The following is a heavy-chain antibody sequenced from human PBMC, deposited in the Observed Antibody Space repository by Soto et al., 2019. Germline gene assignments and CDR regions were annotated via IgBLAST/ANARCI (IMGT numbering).Heavy chain of an antibody. CDR3: AREDTAVALDY. J-gene: IGHJ4*02. V-gene: IGHV1-18*01. D-gene: IGHD5-18*01. Sequence: QVQLVQSGPEVKKPGASVKVSCKASGYTFISYGISWVRQAPGQGLEWMGRISAFNGNTNYAQKVQGRVTMTTDTFTSTAYMELRSPRSDDTAVYFCAREDTAVALDYWGQGTLVSVSS. CDR2: ISAFNGNT. CDR1: GYTFISYG.